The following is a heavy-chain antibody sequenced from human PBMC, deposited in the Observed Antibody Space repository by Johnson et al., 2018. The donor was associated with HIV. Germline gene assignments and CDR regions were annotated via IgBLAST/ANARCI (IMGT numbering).Heavy chain of an antibody. CDR2: ISYDGGDK. CDR1: GFTFSTYA. V-gene: IGHV3-30*04. Sequence: QVHLVESGGGVVQPERSLRLSCAASGFTFSTYAMHWVRQAPGKGLEWVACISYDGGDKYYADSVKGRFTISRDNSKSTLYLQMNSLRAEDTAVYYCAREMRWPSKAAFDIWGQGTMVTVSS. CDR3: AREMRWPSKAAFDI. D-gene: IGHD5-24*01. J-gene: IGHJ3*02.